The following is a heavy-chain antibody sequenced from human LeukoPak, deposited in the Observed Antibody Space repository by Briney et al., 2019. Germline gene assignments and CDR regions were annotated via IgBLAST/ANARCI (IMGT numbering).Heavy chain of an antibody. CDR2: IKQDGSEK. V-gene: IGHV3-7*01. Sequence: GGSLRLSCAASGFTFSSSRMSWVRQAPGKGLEWVANIKQDGSEKYYVDSVKGRFTISRDNTKNSLYLQMDSLRAEDTAVYYCARISIAVAGADYWGQGTPVTVSS. D-gene: IGHD6-19*01. CDR3: ARISIAVAGADY. J-gene: IGHJ4*02. CDR1: GFTFSSSR.